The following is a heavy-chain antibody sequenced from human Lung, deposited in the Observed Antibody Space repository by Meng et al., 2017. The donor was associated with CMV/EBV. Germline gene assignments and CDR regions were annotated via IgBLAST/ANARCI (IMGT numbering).Heavy chain of an antibody. D-gene: IGHD3-10*01. J-gene: IGHJ1*01. Sequence: KLTETLALSSAAPGDSRSNRDWWAWVRQPSGKGLEGMGAIPHRGSSAYHPSLKSRVSMSISKSKNQFSLKLTSVTAADTAVYHCLRRSGGSVWGQGTLVTVSS. CDR2: IPHRGSS. CDR1: GDSRSNRDW. V-gene: IGHV4-4*02. CDR3: LRRSGGSV.